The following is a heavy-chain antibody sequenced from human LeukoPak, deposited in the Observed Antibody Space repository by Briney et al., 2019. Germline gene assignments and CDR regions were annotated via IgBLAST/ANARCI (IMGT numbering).Heavy chain of an antibody. V-gene: IGHV1-69*04. J-gene: IGHJ4*02. Sequence: ASVKVSCKASGFTFTNYGFTWVRQAPGQGLEWMGRIIPILGIANYAQKFQGRVTITADKSTSTAYMELSSLRSEDTAVYYCARDDELDYWGQGTLVTVSS. CDR1: GFTFTNYG. CDR3: ARDDELDY. CDR2: IIPILGIA.